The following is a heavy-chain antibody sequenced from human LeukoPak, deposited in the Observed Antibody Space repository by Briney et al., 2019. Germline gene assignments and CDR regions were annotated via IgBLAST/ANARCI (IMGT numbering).Heavy chain of an antibody. CDR3: AREGRRGYSYGYDY. CDR1: GGSISSGGYY. CDR2: IYHSGST. J-gene: IGHJ4*02. V-gene: IGHV4-30-2*01. Sequence: KPSETLFLTCTVSGGSISSGGYYWSWIRQPPGKGLEWIGYIYHSGSTYYNPSLKSRVTISVDRSKNQFSLKLSSVTAADTAVYYCAREGRRGYSYGYDYWGQGTLVTVSS. D-gene: IGHD5-18*01.